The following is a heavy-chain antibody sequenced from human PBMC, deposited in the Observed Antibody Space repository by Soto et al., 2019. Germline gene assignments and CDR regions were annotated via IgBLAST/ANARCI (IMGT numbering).Heavy chain of an antibody. V-gene: IGHV1-46*01. Sequence: GASVKVSCKASGYTFTSYYMHWVRQAPGQGLEWMGIINPSGGSTSYAQKFQGRVTMTRDTSTSTAYMELSSLRSEDTAVYYCARGLGHRGNDYVWGSYRFRDAFDIWGQGTMVTVSS. CDR2: INPSGGST. CDR3: ARGLGHRGNDYVWGSYRFRDAFDI. CDR1: GYTFTSYY. D-gene: IGHD3-16*02. J-gene: IGHJ3*02.